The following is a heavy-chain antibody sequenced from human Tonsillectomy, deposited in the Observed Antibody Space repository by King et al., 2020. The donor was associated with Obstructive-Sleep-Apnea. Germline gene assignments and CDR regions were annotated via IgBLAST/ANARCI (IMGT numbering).Heavy chain of an antibody. Sequence: QLQESGPGLVKPSQTLSLTCTVSGASISSGDFYWSWIRQPPGKGLEWIGYIYYSGSTYYNPSLKSRVTISLDTSKNQFSLKLSSVTAADTAVYYCARDRFEGGSYGNLAVWGYWGQGTLVTVSS. D-gene: IGHD1-26*01. CDR2: IYYSGST. J-gene: IGHJ4*02. CDR1: GASISSGDFY. V-gene: IGHV4-30-4*01. CDR3: ARDRFEGGSYGNLAVWGY.